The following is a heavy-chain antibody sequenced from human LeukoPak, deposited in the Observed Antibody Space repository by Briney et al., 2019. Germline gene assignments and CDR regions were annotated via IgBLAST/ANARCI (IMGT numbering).Heavy chain of an antibody. CDR1: GYTFTPYY. CDR3: ARGGGTYYDVLGSDWGDN. V-gene: IGHV1-46*01. CDR2: INPSVGST. J-gene: IGHJ4*02. Sequence: ASVKVSCKASGYTFTPYYMHWVRQAPGQGLEWMGIINPSVGSTSYAQKFQGRVTMTRDTSTSTVYMELSSLRSEDTAVYYCARGGGTYYDVLGSDWGDNWGQGTLVTVSS. D-gene: IGHD1-26*01.